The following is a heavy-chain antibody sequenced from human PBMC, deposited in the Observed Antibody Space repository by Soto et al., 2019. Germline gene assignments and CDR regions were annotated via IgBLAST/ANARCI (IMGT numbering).Heavy chain of an antibody. J-gene: IGHJ4*02. Sequence: PGGSLRLSCAASGFTFSSYAMSWVRQAPGKGLEWVSAISGSGGSTYYADSVKGRFTISRDNSKNTLYLQMNSLRAEDTAVYYCARGKISPYDSSDYWGQGTLVTGSS. D-gene: IGHD3-22*01. CDR2: ISGSGGST. CDR1: GFTFSSYA. V-gene: IGHV3-23*01. CDR3: ARGKISPYDSSDY.